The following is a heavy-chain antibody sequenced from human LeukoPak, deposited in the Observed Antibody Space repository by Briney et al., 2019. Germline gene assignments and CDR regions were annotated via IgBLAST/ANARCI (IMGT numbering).Heavy chain of an antibody. J-gene: IGHJ4*02. D-gene: IGHD3-10*01. CDR2: ISAYNGNT. CDR1: GYTFTSYG. Sequence: ASVKVSCKASGYTFTSYGISWVRQAPGQGLEWMGWISAYNGNTNYAQKLQGRVTMTTDTSTSTAYMELRSLRSDDTAVYYCARDFETYGSGSYSIWGQGTLVTVSS. CDR3: ARDFETYGSGSYSI. V-gene: IGHV1-18*01.